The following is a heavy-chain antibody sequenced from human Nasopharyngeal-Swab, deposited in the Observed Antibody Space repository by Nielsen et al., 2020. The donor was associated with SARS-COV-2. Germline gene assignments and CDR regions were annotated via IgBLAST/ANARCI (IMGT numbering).Heavy chain of an antibody. CDR3: ATLMAGGGSLGNWFDP. CDR2: MNPNSGNT. CDR1: GYTFSSYD. Sequence: ASVKVSCKASGYTFSSYDINWVRQASGQGLEWMGWMNPNSGNTGYAQKFQGRVTMTRDTSITTAYMELTSLRSEDTAVYYCATLMAGGGSLGNWFDPWGQGTLVTVSS. J-gene: IGHJ5*02. D-gene: IGHD2-15*01. V-gene: IGHV1-8*01.